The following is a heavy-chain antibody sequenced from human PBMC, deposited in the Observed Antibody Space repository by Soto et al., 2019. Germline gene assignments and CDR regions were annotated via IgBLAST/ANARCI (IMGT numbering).Heavy chain of an antibody. CDR3: ARESEDLTSNFDY. Sequence: GGSLRLSCAASGFTFTGYSMNWVRQAPGKGLEWVSSISSTTHYIYYADSMRGRFTISRDNAKNAVYLEMNSLRAEDTAVYYCARESEDLTSNFDYWGQGTLVTVSS. V-gene: IGHV3-21*06. CDR1: GFTFTGYS. CDR2: ISSTTHYI. J-gene: IGHJ4*02.